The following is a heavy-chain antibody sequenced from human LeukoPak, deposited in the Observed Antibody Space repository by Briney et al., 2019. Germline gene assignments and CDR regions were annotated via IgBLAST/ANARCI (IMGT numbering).Heavy chain of an antibody. V-gene: IGHV4-59*01. CDR3: ARDQYDYYDSSGSHAFDI. J-gene: IGHJ3*02. CDR2: IYYSGST. D-gene: IGHD3-22*01. Sequence: SETLSLTCTVSGCSISSYHWSWIRQPPGKGLEWIGYIYYSGSTNYNPSLKSRVTISVDTSKNQFSLKLSSVTAADTAVYYCARDQYDYYDSSGSHAFDIWGQGTMVTVSS. CDR1: GCSISSYH.